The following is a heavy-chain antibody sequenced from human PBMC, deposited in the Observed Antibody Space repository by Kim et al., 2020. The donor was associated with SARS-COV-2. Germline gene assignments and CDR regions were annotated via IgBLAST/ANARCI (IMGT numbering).Heavy chain of an antibody. CDR2: TFYRSKWYN. J-gene: IGHJ4*02. D-gene: IGHD2-21*02. CDR1: GDSVSSSSAA. Sequence: SQTLSLTCAISGDSVSSSSAAWNWVRQSPSRGLEWLGRTFYRSKWYNEYALSEKSRITINPDTSKNQFSLQLNSVSPEDTAVYYCAREDYGGDSRGFDYWGQGTLVTVSS. V-gene: IGHV6-1*01. CDR3: AREDYGGDSRGFDY.